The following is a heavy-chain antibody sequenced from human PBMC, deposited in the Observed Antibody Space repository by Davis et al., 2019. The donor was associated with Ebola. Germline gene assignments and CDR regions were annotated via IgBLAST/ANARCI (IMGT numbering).Heavy chain of an antibody. Sequence: GESLKISCKGSGNSFTSYWIGWVRQLPGKGLEWMGIIYPGDSDTRYSPSFQGQVTISADKSISTAYLQWSSLKASDTAMYYCARQIVVVVAASKTGRFDPWGQGTLVTVSS. V-gene: IGHV5-51*01. J-gene: IGHJ5*02. CDR1: GNSFTSYW. D-gene: IGHD2-15*01. CDR3: ARQIVVVVAASKTGRFDP. CDR2: IYPGDSDT.